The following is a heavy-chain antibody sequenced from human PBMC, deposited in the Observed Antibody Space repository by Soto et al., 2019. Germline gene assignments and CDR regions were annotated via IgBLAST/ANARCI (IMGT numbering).Heavy chain of an antibody. Sequence: PSETLSLTCTVSGGSISSGGYYWSWIRQHPGKGLEWIGYIYYSGSTYYNPSLKSRVTISVDTSKNQFSLKLSSVTAADTAVYYCARDTYYGSGEFDYWGQGTLVTVSS. CDR1: GGSISSGGYY. J-gene: IGHJ4*02. CDR2: IYYSGST. CDR3: ARDTYYGSGEFDY. D-gene: IGHD3-10*01. V-gene: IGHV4-31*03.